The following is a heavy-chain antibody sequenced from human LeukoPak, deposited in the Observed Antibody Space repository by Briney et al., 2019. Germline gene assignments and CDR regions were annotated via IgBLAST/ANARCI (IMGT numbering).Heavy chain of an antibody. Sequence: GGSLRLSCAASGFTFSSYGMHWVRQAPGKGLEWVAVIWYDGSNKYYADYVKGRFTISRDNSKNTLYLQMNSLRAEDTAVYYCASRDDYGDYFNYWGQGTLVTVSS. J-gene: IGHJ4*02. CDR2: IWYDGSNK. D-gene: IGHD4-17*01. CDR1: GFTFSSYG. CDR3: ASRDDYGDYFNY. V-gene: IGHV3-33*01.